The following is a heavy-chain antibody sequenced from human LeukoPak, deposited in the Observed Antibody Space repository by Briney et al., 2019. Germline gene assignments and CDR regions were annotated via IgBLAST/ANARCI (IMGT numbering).Heavy chain of an antibody. CDR1: GYTFTSYD. J-gene: IGHJ6*03. CDR3: ARGNQPPQYYYYYYYMDV. V-gene: IGHV1-8*03. Sequence: ASVKVSCKASGYTFTSYDINWVRQATGRGLEWMGWMNPNSGNTGYAQKFQGRVTITRNTSISTAYMELSSLRSEDTAVYYCARGNQPPQYYYYYYYMDVWGKGTTVTVSS. CDR2: MNPNSGNT. D-gene: IGHD1-14*01.